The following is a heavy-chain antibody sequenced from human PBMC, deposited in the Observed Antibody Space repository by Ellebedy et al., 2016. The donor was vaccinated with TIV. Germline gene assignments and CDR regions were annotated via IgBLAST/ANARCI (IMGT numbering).Heavy chain of an antibody. J-gene: IGHJ6*02. Sequence: ASVKVSCKASGYTFTGYYMHWVRQAPGQGLEWMGWITPNSGGTNYAQKFQGRVTMTRDTSTSTVYMELSSLRSEDTAVYYCARLSIAAAGTEVYGMDVWGQGTTVTVSS. D-gene: IGHD6-13*01. CDR2: ITPNSGGT. CDR1: GYTFTGYY. CDR3: ARLSIAAAGTEVYGMDV. V-gene: IGHV1-2*02.